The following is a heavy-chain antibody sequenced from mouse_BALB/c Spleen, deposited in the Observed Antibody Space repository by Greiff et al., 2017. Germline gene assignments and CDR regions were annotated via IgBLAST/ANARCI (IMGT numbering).Heavy chain of an antibody. J-gene: IGHJ2*01. Sequence: EVHLVESGGGLVKPGGSLKLSCAASGFTFSSYAMSWVRQTPEKRLEWVASISSGGSTYYPDSVKGRFTISRDNARNILYLQMSSLRSEDTAMYYCARLLRESFDYWGQGTTLTVSS. CDR2: ISSGGST. CDR1: GFTFSSYA. CDR3: ARLLRESFDY. D-gene: IGHD1-1*01. V-gene: IGHV5-6-5*01.